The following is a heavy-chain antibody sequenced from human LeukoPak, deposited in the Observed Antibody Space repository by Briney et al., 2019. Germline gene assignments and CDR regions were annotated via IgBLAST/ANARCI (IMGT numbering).Heavy chain of an antibody. CDR3: ARDSVYYYDSSGYPHYYGMDV. CDR2: IIPIFGTA. J-gene: IGHJ6*02. CDR1: GGTFSIYA. D-gene: IGHD3-22*01. V-gene: IGHV1-69*13. Sequence: ASVNVSCKASGGTFSIYAISWVRQAPGQGLEWMGGIIPIFGTANYAQKFQGRVTITADESTSTAYMELSSLRSEDTAVYYCARDSVYYYDSSGYPHYYGMDVWGQGTTVTVSS.